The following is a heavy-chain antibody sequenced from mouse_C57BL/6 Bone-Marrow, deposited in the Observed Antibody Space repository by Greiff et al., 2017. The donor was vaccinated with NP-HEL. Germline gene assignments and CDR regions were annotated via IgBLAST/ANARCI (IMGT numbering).Heavy chain of an antibody. CDR3: VSPLLLRESSYYYAMDY. J-gene: IGHJ4*01. CDR2: IRSKSNNYAT. V-gene: IGHV10-1*01. CDR1: GFSFNTYA. Sequence: DVKLVESGGGLVQPKGSLKLSCAASGFSFNTYAMNWVRQAPGKGLEWVARIRSKSNNYATYYADSVKDRFTISRDDSESMLYLQMNNLKTEDTAMYYCVSPLLLRESSYYYAMDYWGQGTSVTVSS. D-gene: IGHD1-1*01.